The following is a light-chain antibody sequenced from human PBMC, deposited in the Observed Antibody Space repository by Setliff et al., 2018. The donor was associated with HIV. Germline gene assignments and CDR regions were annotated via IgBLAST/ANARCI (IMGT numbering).Light chain of an antibody. J-gene: IGLJ1*01. V-gene: IGLV2-14*01. CDR3: SSYAITNTLP. Sequence: QSALTQPASVSGSPGQSITISCTGTSSDVGGYSHVSWYQQHPGKAPKLIIYEVRNRPSGVSNRFSGSKSGNTASLIISGLQAEDEADYYCSSYAITNTLPFGTGTKVTV. CDR1: SSDVGGYSH. CDR2: EVR.